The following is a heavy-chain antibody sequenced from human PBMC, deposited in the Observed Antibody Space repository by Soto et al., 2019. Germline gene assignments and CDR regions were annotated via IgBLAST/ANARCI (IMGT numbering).Heavy chain of an antibody. CDR2: IDPSDSQT. V-gene: IGHV5-10-1*01. CDR3: ARQIYDSDTGPNFQYYFDS. D-gene: IGHD3-22*01. Sequence: KISFKGSGYSFAGYWITWVRQKPGKGLEWMGRIDPSDSQTYYSPSFRGHVTISVTKSITTVFLQWSSLRASDTAMYYCARQIYDSDTGPNFQYYFDSWGQGTPVTVSS. J-gene: IGHJ4*02. CDR1: GYSFAGYW.